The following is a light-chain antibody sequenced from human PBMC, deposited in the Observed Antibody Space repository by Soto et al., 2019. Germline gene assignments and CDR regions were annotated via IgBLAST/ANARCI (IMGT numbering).Light chain of an antibody. CDR1: PSISNY. Sequence: DIQMTQSQSSLSASVGDRVTITCRASPSISNYLNWYQQNPGKAPKLLIYAASSLQSGVPSRFSGSGSGTDFTLTISSLPTEDFATYYWPQSYSTPRFGGGTKVEIK. J-gene: IGKJ4*01. CDR3: PQSYSTPR. V-gene: IGKV1-39*01. CDR2: AAS.